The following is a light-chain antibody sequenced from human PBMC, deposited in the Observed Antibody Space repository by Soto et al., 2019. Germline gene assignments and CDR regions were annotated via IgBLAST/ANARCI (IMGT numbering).Light chain of an antibody. J-gene: IGLJ2*01. CDR2: DVS. CDR3: SSYTSSSTLVL. Sequence: QSALTQPASVSGSPGQSITISCTGTSIDVGVYNYVSWYQQHPGKAPKLMIYDVSNRPSGVSNRFSGSKSGNTASLTISGLQAEDEADYYCSSYTSSSTLVLFGGGTKLTVL. V-gene: IGLV2-14*01. CDR1: SIDVGVYNY.